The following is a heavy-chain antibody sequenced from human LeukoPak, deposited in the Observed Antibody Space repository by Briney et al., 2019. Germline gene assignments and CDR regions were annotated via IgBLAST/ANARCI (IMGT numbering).Heavy chain of an antibody. CDR1: GFTFSDYY. V-gene: IGHV3-11*04. J-gene: IGHJ3*02. D-gene: IGHD2-21*02. Sequence: GGSLRLSCAASGFTFSDYYMSWIRQAPGKGLEWVSYISSSGSTIYYADSVKGRFTISRDNAKNSLYLQMNSLRAEDTAVYYCARGFGCGGDCYYLDAFDIWGQGTMVTVSS. CDR3: ARGFGCGGDCYYLDAFDI. CDR2: ISSSGSTI.